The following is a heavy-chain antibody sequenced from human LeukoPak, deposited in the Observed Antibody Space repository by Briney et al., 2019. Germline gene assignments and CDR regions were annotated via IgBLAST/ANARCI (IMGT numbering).Heavy chain of an antibody. D-gene: IGHD6-19*01. CDR1: GFTFSDYY. Sequence: QPGGSLRLSCAASGFTFSDYYMTWIRQAPGKGLEWVAFIRYDGSNKYYADSVKGRFTISRDNSKNTLYLQMNSLRAEDTAVYYCAKDPVGPSGWYGGYYFDYWGQGTLVTVSS. CDR3: AKDPVGPSGWYGGYYFDY. V-gene: IGHV3-30*02. CDR2: IRYDGSNK. J-gene: IGHJ4*02.